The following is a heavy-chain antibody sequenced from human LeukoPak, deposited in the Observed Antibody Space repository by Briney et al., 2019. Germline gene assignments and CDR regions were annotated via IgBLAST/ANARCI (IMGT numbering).Heavy chain of an antibody. CDR1: GGSVSSYY. J-gene: IGHJ6*03. CDR2: ISTSGST. V-gene: IGHV4-59*08. CDR3: ARQTGGYMDV. D-gene: IGHD3-10*01. Sequence: SETLSLTSTDPGGSVSSYYWSWIRQPSGKGVQWIGYISTSGSTNYNTSIKTRVTTSVDTSENQFSLKLSSVTAADTAVYYCARQTGGYMDVWGKGTTVTVSS.